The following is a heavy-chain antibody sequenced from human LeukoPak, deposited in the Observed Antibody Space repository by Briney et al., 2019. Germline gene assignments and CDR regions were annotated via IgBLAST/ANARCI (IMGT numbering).Heavy chain of an antibody. CDR1: GYTFTAYY. J-gene: IGHJ3*02. CDR3: ARDLSGSLGGGAFDI. D-gene: IGHD1-26*01. CDR2: ITPNSGGT. V-gene: IGHV1-2*02. Sequence: ASVKVSCKASGYTFTAYYVHWVRQAPGQGLEWMGWITPNSGGTKYAQKFQGRVTMTRDTSISTAYMELSRLRSDDTAVYYCARDLSGSLGGGAFDIWGQGTMVTVSS.